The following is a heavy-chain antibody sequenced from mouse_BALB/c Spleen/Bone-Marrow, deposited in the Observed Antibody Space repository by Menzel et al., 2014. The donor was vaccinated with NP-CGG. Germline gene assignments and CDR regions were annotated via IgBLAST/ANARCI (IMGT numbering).Heavy chain of an antibody. J-gene: IGHJ4*01. Sequence: EVQLQQSGPELVNPGSSMKISCKASGYSFTGYTMNWVKQSRGKNLEWIGLINPYNGGTGYNQKFKGKATLTVDKSSTTAYMELLSRTSEDSAVYYCAITGGYYSMDFWGQGTSVTVSS. CDR3: AITGGYYSMDF. V-gene: IGHV1S29*02. CDR1: GYSFTGYT. CDR2: INPYNGGT.